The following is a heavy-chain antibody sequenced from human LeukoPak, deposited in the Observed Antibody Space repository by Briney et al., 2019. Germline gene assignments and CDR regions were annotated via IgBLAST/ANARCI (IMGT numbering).Heavy chain of an antibody. CDR3: ARSYSSGWYYFDY. CDR1: GGTFSSYA. CDR2: IIPILGIA. Sequence: SVKVSCKASGGTFSSYAISWVRQAPGQGLEWMGRIIPILGIANYAQKFQGRVTITADKSTSTAYMELISLRSEETAVYYCARSYSSGWYYFDYWGQGTLVTVSS. V-gene: IGHV1-69*04. J-gene: IGHJ4*02. D-gene: IGHD6-19*01.